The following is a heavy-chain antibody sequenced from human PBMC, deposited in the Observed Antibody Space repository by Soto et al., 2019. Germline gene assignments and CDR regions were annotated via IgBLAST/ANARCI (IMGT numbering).Heavy chain of an antibody. CDR1: GYTLTELS. Sequence: ASVKVSCKVSGYTLTELSMHWVRQAPGKGLEWMGGFDPEDGETIYAQKFQGRVTMTEDTSTDTAYMELSSLRSEDTAVYYCATVKYSSGWGNFDYWGQGTLVTVSS. CDR3: ATVKYSSGWGNFDY. J-gene: IGHJ4*02. CDR2: FDPEDGET. V-gene: IGHV1-24*01. D-gene: IGHD6-19*01.